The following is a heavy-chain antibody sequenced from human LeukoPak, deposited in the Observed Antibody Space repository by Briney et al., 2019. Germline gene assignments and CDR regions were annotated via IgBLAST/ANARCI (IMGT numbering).Heavy chain of an antibody. CDR3: ARRRWGYCSSTSCIRYYMDV. CDR1: GGSISSGGSIGSFY. D-gene: IGHD2-2*01. Sequence: SETLSLTCTVSGGSISSGGSIGSFYWTWIRQPAGKGLEWIGRIDAAGRTNYNPSLRGPVTISVDTSKNQFSLRLSSVTAADTAVYYCARRRWGYCSSTSCIRYYMDVWGKGTTVTVSS. V-gene: IGHV4-61*02. J-gene: IGHJ6*03. CDR2: IDAAGRT.